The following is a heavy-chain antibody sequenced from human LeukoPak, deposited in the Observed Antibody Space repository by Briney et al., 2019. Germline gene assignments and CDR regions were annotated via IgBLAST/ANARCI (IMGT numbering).Heavy chain of an antibody. D-gene: IGHD3-3*01. CDR3: TRDANDFSPRYYFDY. J-gene: IGHJ4*02. CDR1: GFTFSNYA. V-gene: IGHV3-30*04. Sequence: TGGSLRLSCAASGFTFSNYAMHWVRQAPGKGLEWVAIISYDGTKQFYADSVKGRFTISRDDSRNTLYLQMNSLRPEDTAVYYCTRDANDFSPRYYFDYWGRGTLVTVSS. CDR2: ISYDGTKQ.